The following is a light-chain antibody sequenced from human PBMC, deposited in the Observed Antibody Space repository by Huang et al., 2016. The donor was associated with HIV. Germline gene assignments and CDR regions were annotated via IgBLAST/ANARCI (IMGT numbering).Light chain of an antibody. Sequence: EIVMTQSPATLSVSPGARATLYCRASERVSSKLSWYHQKPGQGPRLLIYDASTRATAIPVRFSGSGSGTEFTLTISSLQSEDSAVYYCQQYYNWPLYTFGQGTKLEIK. J-gene: IGKJ2*01. V-gene: IGKV3-15*01. CDR2: DAS. CDR3: QQYYNWPLYT. CDR1: ERVSSK.